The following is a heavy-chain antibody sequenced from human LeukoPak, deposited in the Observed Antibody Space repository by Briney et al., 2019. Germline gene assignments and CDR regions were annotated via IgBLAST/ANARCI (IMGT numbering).Heavy chain of an antibody. D-gene: IGHD3-22*01. J-gene: IGHJ6*02. Sequence: GGSLRLSCAASGFTFSSYAMSWVRQAPGKGLEWVSGISGGGGSTYYADSVKGRFTISRDNSKNTLYLQMNSLRAEDTAVYYCARVPHYYDDYYYYYGMDVWGQGTTVTVSS. CDR2: ISGGGGST. CDR1: GFTFSSYA. CDR3: ARVPHYYDDYYYYYGMDV. V-gene: IGHV3-23*01.